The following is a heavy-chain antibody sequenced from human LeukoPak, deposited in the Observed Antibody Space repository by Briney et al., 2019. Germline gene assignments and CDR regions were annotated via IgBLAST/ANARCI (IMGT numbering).Heavy chain of an antibody. J-gene: IGHJ4*02. Sequence: GASVKVSCKASGYTFTGYYMHWVRQAPGQGLEWMGWINPNSGGTNYAQKFQGRVTMTRDTSISTAYMELSRLRSDDTAVYYCARDAYDILTGSSDYWGQGTLVTVSS. CDR3: ARDAYDILTGSSDY. D-gene: IGHD3-9*01. CDR2: INPNSGGT. V-gene: IGHV1-2*02. CDR1: GYTFTGYY.